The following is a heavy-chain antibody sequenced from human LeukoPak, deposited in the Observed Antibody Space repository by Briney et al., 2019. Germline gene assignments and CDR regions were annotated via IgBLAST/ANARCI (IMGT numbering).Heavy chain of an antibody. D-gene: IGHD4-23*01. V-gene: IGHV4-34*01. CDR2: INHSGST. CDR1: GGSFSGYY. CDR3: ARGDGNSPGADY. J-gene: IGHJ4*02. Sequence: SETLSLTCAVYGGSFSGYYWSWIRQPPGKGLEWIGEINHSGSTNYNPALKSRVIISVDTSKNQFSLKLSSVTAADTAVYYCARGDGNSPGADYWGQGTLVTVSS.